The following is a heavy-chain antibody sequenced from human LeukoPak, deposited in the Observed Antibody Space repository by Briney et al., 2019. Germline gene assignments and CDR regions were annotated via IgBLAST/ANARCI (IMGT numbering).Heavy chain of an antibody. D-gene: IGHD4-23*01. CDR3: SRGGDDSKVGRY. V-gene: IGHV4-34*01. CDR1: SPSFTGVY. CDR2: MHFSGTP. J-gene: IGHJ4*02. Sequence: SETLSLTCPIYSPSFTGVYWSWIRQPSGKGLEWIGEMHFSGTPYYNPSLSSRATISVDTSKNQFSLILKSVTAADTAVYFCSRGGDDSKVGRYWGQGALVTVSS.